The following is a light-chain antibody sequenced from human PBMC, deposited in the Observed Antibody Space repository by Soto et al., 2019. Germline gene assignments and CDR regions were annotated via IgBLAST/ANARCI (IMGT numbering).Light chain of an antibody. CDR2: EVS. Sequence: QSALTQPASESGSPGQSITISCTGTSSDVGGYNYVSWYQQHPGKAPKLMIYEVSNRPSGVSNRFSGSKSGNTASLTISGLQAEDEADYYCSSYTSSSTLVVFGGGIKLTVL. CDR3: SSYTSSSTLVV. CDR1: SSDVGGYNY. V-gene: IGLV2-14*01. J-gene: IGLJ2*01.